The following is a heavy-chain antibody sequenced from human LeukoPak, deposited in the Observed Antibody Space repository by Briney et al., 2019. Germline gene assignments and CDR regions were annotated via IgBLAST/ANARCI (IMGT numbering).Heavy chain of an antibody. J-gene: IGHJ4*02. CDR2: IYYSGST. CDR1: GGSISSGGYY. D-gene: IGHD1-26*01. CDR3: AREFGGSYLGY. V-gene: IGHV4-39*07. Sequence: SETLSLTCTVSGGSISSGGYYWSWIRQPPGKGLEWIGSIYYSGSTYYNPSLKSRVTISVDTSKNQFSLKLSSVTAADTAVYYCAREFGGSYLGYWGQGTLVIVSS.